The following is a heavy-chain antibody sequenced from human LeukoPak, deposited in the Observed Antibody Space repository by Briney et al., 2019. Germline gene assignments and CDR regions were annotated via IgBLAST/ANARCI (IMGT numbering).Heavy chain of an antibody. V-gene: IGHV4-59*01. D-gene: IGHD6-19*01. CDR3: ARGGWYPESFQH. Sequence: PSETLSLTCTVSGGTISRNYWSWIRQPPGKGLEWVAYIDYSGSTNYNPSLKSRLTISMDASKNQFSLRLSSVTAADTAVYYCARGGWYPESFQHWGQGALVTVSS. CDR2: IDYSGST. CDR1: GGTISRNY. J-gene: IGHJ1*01.